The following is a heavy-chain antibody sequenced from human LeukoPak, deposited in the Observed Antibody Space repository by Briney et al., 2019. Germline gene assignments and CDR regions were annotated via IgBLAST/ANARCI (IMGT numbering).Heavy chain of an antibody. D-gene: IGHD4-23*01. V-gene: IGHV3-33*01. CDR1: GFTFSGFG. J-gene: IGHJ4*02. CDR3: ARGRGADYGGNSGYFDY. CDR2: IWYDGSNK. Sequence: GKSLRLSCAASGFTFSGFGMHWVRQAPGKGLEWVAVIWYDGSNKYYADSVKGRFTISRDNPKNILYVQMNSLRAEDTAVYYCARGRGADYGGNSGYFDYWGQGTLVTVSS.